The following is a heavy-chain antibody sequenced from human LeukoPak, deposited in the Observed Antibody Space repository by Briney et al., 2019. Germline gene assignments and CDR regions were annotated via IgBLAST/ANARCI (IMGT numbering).Heavy chain of an antibody. V-gene: IGHV1-69*05. Sequence: SVKVSCKASGDTFSSYAISWVRQAPGQGLVWMGRIIPIFGTAHYAQKFQGRGTITTDESTSPAYMELSSLRSEDTAVYYCARSSVAISTGIKVDYWGQGTLVTVSS. CDR3: ARSSVAISTGIKVDY. J-gene: IGHJ4*02. D-gene: IGHD3-3*01. CDR2: IIPIFGTA. CDR1: GDTFSSYA.